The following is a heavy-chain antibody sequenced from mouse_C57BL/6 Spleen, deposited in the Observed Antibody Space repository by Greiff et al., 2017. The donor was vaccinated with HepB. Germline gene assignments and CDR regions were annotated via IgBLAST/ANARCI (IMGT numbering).Heavy chain of an antibody. CDR1: GYTFTSYW. CDR2: IYPSDSET. V-gene: IGHV1-61*01. J-gene: IGHJ3*01. CDR3: ARKDYDGAY. D-gene: IGHD2-4*01. Sequence: QVQLQQPGAELVRPGSSVKLSCKASGYTFTSYWMDWVKQRPGQGLEWIGNIYPSDSETHYNQKFKDKATLTVDKSSSTAYMQLSSLTSEDSAVYYCARKDYDGAYWGQGTLVTVCA.